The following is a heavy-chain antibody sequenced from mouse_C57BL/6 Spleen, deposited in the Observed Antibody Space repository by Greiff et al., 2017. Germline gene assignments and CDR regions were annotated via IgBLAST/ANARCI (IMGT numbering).Heavy chain of an antibody. D-gene: IGHD1-1*01. CDR2: IWSGGST. V-gene: IGHV2-2*01. J-gene: IGHJ2*01. CDR1: GFSLTSYG. CDR3: ARSTTVVADYFDY. Sequence: VKLQESGPGLVQPSQSLSITCTVSGFSLTSYGVHWVRQSPGKGLEWLGVIWSGGSTDYNAAFISRLSISKANSKSPVFFTMNSLQADATAIYYGARSTTVVADYFDYWGQGTTLTVSS.